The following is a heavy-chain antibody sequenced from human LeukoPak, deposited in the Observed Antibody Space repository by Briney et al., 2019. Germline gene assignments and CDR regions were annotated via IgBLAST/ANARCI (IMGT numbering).Heavy chain of an antibody. V-gene: IGHV4-61*01. CDR2: IYYSGST. D-gene: IGHD4-23*01. Sequence: PSETLSLTCTVSGGSISSSYSWGWIRQPPGKGLEWIGYIYYSGSTNYNPSLKSRVTISVDTSKNQFSLKLSPVTAADTAVYYCARRAVRNGGNSVGFDPWGQGTLVTVSS. J-gene: IGHJ5*02. CDR1: GGSISSSYS. CDR3: ARRAVRNGGNSVGFDP.